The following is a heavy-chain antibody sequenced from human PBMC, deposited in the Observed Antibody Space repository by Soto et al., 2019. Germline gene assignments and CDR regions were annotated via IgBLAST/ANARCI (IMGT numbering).Heavy chain of an antibody. D-gene: IGHD5-12*01. V-gene: IGHV3-30-3*01. CDR1: GFTFSSYA. CDR3: ARGTPLPDIVATPPYDY. CDR2: ISYDGSNK. Sequence: GGSLRLSCAASGFTFSSYAMHWVRQAPGKGLEWVAVISYDGSNKYYADSVKGRFTISRDNSKNTLYLQMNSLRAEDTAVYYCARGTPLPDIVATPPYDYWGQGTLVTVSS. J-gene: IGHJ4*02.